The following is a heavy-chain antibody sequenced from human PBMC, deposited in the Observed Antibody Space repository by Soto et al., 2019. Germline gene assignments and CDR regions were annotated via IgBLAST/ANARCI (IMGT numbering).Heavy chain of an antibody. V-gene: IGHV1-8*01. CDR3: AADVGGYIYGLAKY. CDR1: GYTFTSYD. J-gene: IGHJ4*02. Sequence: ASVKVSCKSSGYTFTSYDINCVRQATGQGFEYLGWMNPNSGNTGYVKKFQGRVTMTRDTSMSTAYMELSSLRSEDTAVYYCAADVGGYIYGLAKYWGQGTLVTVSS. D-gene: IGHD5-18*01. CDR2: MNPNSGNT.